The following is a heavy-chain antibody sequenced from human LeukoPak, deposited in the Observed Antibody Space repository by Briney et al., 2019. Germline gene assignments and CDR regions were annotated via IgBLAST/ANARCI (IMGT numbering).Heavy chain of an antibody. CDR3: ARVSEMKDAFDI. V-gene: IGHV3-20*04. CDR2: INWNGGST. CDR1: GLTFDDYG. D-gene: IGHD1-14*01. Sequence: GGSLRLSCAASGLTFDDYGMSWVRQAPGKGLEWVSGINWNGGSTGYADSVKGRFTISRDNAKNSLYLQMNSLRAEDTAVYYCARVSEMKDAFDIWGQGTMVTVSS. J-gene: IGHJ3*02.